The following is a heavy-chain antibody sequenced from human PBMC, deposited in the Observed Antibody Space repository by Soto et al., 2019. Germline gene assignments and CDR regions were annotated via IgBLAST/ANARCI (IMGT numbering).Heavy chain of an antibody. CDR1: GFTFSSYA. CDR3: ARDLGPQMSWYFDL. V-gene: IGHV3-30-3*01. CDR2: ISYDGSNK. D-gene: IGHD3-16*01. J-gene: IGHJ2*01. Sequence: QVQLVESGGGVVQPGRSLRLSCAASGFTFSSYAMHWVRQAPGKGLEWVAVISYDGSNKYYADSVKGRFTISRDNSKNTLYLQMNSLRAEDTAVYYCARDLGPQMSWYFDLWGRGTLVTVSS.